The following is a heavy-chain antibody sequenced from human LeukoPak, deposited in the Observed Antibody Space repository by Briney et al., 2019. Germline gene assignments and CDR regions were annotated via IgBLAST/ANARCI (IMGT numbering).Heavy chain of an antibody. Sequence: GASVKVSCKASGYTFTSYYMHWVRQAPGQGLEWMGIINPSGGSTSYAQKFQGRVTMTRDMSTSTVYMELSSLRSEDTAVYYCARDRTTVVPNWYFDLWGRGTLVTVSS. J-gene: IGHJ2*01. V-gene: IGHV1-46*01. CDR2: INPSGGST. CDR1: GYTFTSYY. D-gene: IGHD4-23*01. CDR3: ARDRTTVVPNWYFDL.